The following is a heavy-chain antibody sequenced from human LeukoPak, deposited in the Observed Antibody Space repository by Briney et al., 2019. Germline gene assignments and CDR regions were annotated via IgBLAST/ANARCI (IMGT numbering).Heavy chain of an antibody. J-gene: IGHJ5*02. Sequence: GSSVKVSCKASGGTFSSYAISWVRQAPGQGLEWMGGIIPIFGTANYAQKFQGRVTITTDESTSTAYMGLSSLRSEDTAVYYCARANYDFWSGYYSWFDPWGQGTLVTVSS. CDR3: ARANYDFWSGYYSWFDP. CDR1: GGTFSSYA. V-gene: IGHV1-69*05. D-gene: IGHD3-3*01. CDR2: IIPIFGTA.